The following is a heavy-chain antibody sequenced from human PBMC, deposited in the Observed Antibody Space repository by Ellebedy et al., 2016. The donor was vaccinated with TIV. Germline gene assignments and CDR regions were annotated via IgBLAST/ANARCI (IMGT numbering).Heavy chain of an antibody. CDR3: ARGGRRWFSDY. CDR1: GGSIIGYY. CDR2: IYYSGST. J-gene: IGHJ4*02. D-gene: IGHD4-23*01. V-gene: IGHV4-59*06. Sequence: SEILSLTCTVSGGSIIGYYWSWIRQHPGKGLEWIGYIYYSGSTYYNPSLKSRVIMSVDTSKNQFSLKLSSVTAADTAVYYCARGGRRWFSDYWGQGTLVTVSS.